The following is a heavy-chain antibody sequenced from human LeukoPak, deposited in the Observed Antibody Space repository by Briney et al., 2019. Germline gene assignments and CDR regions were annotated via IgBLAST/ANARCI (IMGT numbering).Heavy chain of an antibody. Sequence: GGSLRLSCAASGFTVSSNYMSWVRQAPGKGLEWVSVIYSGGSTYYADSVKGRFTISRDNSKNTLYLQMNSLRAEDTAVYYCARDRGERLEAFDIWGQGTMVTVSS. CDR2: IYSGGST. CDR3: ARDRGERLEAFDI. CDR1: GFTVSSNY. J-gene: IGHJ3*02. D-gene: IGHD3-16*01. V-gene: IGHV3-66*01.